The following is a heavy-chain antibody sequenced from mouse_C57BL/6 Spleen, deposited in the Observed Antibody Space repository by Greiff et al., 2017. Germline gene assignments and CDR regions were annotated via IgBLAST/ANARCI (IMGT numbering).Heavy chain of an antibody. D-gene: IGHD2-5*01. CDR1: GYTFTEYT. CDR3: ARHEVDYSNYHDFDY. V-gene: IGHV1-62-2*01. Sequence: QVQLQQSGAELVKPGASVKMSCKASGYTFTEYTIHWVKQRSGQGLEWIGWFYPGSGSIKYNEKFKDKATLTADKSSSTVYMELSSLTSEDSAVYCGARHEVDYSNYHDFDYWGQGTTLTVSS. J-gene: IGHJ2*01. CDR2: FYPGSGSI.